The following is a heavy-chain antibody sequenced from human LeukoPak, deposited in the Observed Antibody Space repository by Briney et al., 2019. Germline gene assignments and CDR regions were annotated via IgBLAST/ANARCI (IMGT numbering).Heavy chain of an antibody. D-gene: IGHD1-20*01. V-gene: IGHV3-23*01. CDR3: ARTRNYNCNDIVDY. CDR2: ISGGGGSP. J-gene: IGHJ4*02. Sequence: GGSLRLSCVASGFTFSSYAMSWVRQAPGKGLEWVSAISGGGGSPYYADSVKGRFTISRDNSKKMLYLQMNTLRAEDTAVYYCARTRNYNCNDIVDYWGQGTLVTVSS. CDR1: GFTFSSYA.